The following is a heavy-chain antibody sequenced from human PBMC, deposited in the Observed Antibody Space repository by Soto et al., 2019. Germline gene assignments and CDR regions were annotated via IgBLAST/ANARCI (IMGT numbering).Heavy chain of an antibody. CDR2: IDPSDSYT. CDR1: GYSFTSYW. V-gene: IGHV5-10-1*01. D-gene: IGHD1-1*01. CDR3: ASSPPLPQLERPPYYRMDV. Sequence: GESLKISCKGSGYSFTSYWISWVRQMPGKGLAWMGMIDPSDSYTNYSPSFQGHVTISADKSISTTYLQCSSLKAPDPAMQYCASSPPLPQLERPPYYRMDVWGQGTTGTVSS. J-gene: IGHJ6*02.